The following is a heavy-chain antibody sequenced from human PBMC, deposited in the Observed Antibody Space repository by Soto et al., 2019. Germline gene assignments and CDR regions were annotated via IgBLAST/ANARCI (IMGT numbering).Heavy chain of an antibody. D-gene: IGHD3-10*01. J-gene: IGHJ4*02. CDR1: GFTFDGYA. V-gene: IGHV3-9*01. CDR2: ISWNSGNI. Sequence: EVHLVESGGGLVQPGRSLRLSCTASGFTFDGYAMHWVRQVPGKGLEWVSSISWNSGNIVDADSVKGRFTISSDSANNSLSLQMSGLTAEDTALYYCARGGVTSFFGYFDYWGKGTLVTVSS. CDR3: ARGGVTSFFGYFDY.